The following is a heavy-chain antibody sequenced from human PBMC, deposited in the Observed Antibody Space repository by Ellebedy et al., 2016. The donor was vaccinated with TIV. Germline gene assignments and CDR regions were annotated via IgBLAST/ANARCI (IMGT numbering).Heavy chain of an antibody. CDR3: ARDRANDYGDKSPKWQWAFDGFDP. Sequence: AASVKVSCKASGGTFSSYAISWVRQAPGQGLEWMGRIMPILGIANYAQKFQGRITITADKSTSTAYMELSSLRSEDTAVYYCARDRANDYGDKSPKWQWAFDGFDPWGQGTLVTVSS. D-gene: IGHD4-23*01. CDR2: IMPILGIA. CDR1: GGTFSSYA. V-gene: IGHV1-69*04. J-gene: IGHJ5*02.